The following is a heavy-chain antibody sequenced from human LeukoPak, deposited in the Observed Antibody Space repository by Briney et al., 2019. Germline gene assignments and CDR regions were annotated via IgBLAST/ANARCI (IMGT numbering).Heavy chain of an antibody. Sequence: WASVKVSCKASGYTFTNYYIHWVRQAPGQGLECMGIINPSGGSTSYAQKFQGRVTMTRDVSTSTVYMELSSLRSEDTAVYYCARDGVGSSSDYWGQGTLVTVSS. CDR1: GYTFTNYY. CDR3: ARDGVGSSSDY. D-gene: IGHD6-6*01. J-gene: IGHJ4*02. V-gene: IGHV1-46*01. CDR2: INPSGGST.